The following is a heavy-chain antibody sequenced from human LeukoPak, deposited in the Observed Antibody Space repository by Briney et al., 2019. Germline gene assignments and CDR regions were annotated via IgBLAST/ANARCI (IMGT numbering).Heavy chain of an antibody. CDR1: GFTFSSYA. CDR2: ISGSGGST. CDR3: ANGYCRSTSCYAYYYYYMDV. V-gene: IGHV3-23*01. D-gene: IGHD2-2*01. J-gene: IGHJ6*03. Sequence: GGSLRLSCAASGFTFSSYAMSWVRQAPGKGLEWVSAISGSGGSTYYADSVKGRFTISRDNSKNTLYLQMNSLRAEDTAVYYCANGYCRSTSCYAYYYYYMDVWGKGTTVTVSS.